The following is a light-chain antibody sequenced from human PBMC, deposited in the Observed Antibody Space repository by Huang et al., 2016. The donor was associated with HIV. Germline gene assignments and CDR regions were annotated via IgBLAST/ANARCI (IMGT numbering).Light chain of an antibody. Sequence: EIVLTQSPATLYLSPGERATLSCRASQSVSSDLAWYQQKPGQAPRRLIYDTSSSATGRPARFSGSGSGTDLTLTISSLEPEDCAVYYCQQRSNWPPWTFGQGTKVEIK. V-gene: IGKV3-11*01. CDR1: QSVSSD. CDR3: QQRSNWPPWT. J-gene: IGKJ1*01. CDR2: DTS.